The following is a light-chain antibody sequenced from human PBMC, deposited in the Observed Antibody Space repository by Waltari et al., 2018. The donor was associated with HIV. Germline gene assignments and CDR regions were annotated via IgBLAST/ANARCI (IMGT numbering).Light chain of an antibody. CDR1: QSVSSN. V-gene: IGKV3D-15*01. CDR2: AAS. J-gene: IGKJ1*01. Sequence: EIVMTQSPATLSVSPGERATLSCRASQSVSSNLAWYQQKPGQAPRLLIFAASTRATGIPARFSGSGSGTEFTLTISSLQSEDFALYYCQQYNDWPRTFGQGTKVE. CDR3: QQYNDWPRT.